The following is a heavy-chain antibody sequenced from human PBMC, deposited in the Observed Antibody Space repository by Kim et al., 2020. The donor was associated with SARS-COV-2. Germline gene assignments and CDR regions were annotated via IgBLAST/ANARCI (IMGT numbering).Heavy chain of an antibody. D-gene: IGHD1-1*01. J-gene: IGHJ5*02. Sequence: YYSDSAKGRFTISMDNSKNTLYQQMNSLSAEDTAVFYCAKRGWNDGWFDPWGQGTLVTVSS. CDR3: AKRGWNDGWFDP. V-gene: IGHV3-23*01.